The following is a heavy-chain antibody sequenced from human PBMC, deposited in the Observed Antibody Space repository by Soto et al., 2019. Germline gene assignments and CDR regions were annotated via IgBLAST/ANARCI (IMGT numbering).Heavy chain of an antibody. CDR1: GYSFTSYW. V-gene: IGHV5-51*01. D-gene: IGHD6-19*01. J-gene: IGHJ6*02. CDR2: IYPGDSDT. CDR3: ARFSIAVAGTPDCGMDV. Sequence: GESLKISCKGSGYSFTSYWIGRVRQMPGKGLEWMGIIYPGDSDTRYRPSFQGQVTISADKSISTAYLQWSSLKASDTAMYYCARFSIAVAGTPDCGMDVWGQGTTVTVSS.